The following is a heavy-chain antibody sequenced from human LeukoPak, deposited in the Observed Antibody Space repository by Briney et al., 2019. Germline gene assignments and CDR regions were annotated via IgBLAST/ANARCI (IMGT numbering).Heavy chain of an antibody. Sequence: PGGSLRLSCAASGFTFSSYGMHWVRQAPGKGLEWVAFIRYDGSNKYYADSVKGRFTISRDNSKNTLYLQMNSLRAEDTAVYYCASHYGSGSNGPDYWGREPWSPSPQ. CDR3: ASHYGSGSNGPDY. CDR2: IRYDGSNK. CDR1: GFTFSSYG. V-gene: IGHV3-30*02. J-gene: IGHJ4*02. D-gene: IGHD3-10*01.